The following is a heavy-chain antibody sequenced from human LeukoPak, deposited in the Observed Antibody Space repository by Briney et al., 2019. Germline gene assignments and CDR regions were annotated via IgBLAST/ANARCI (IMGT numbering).Heavy chain of an antibody. CDR3: ARPTNWWGYFDY. J-gene: IGHJ4*02. Sequence: GGSLRLSCAASGFTFSSVSMNWVRQAPGKGLEWVSYISSRSGTIYYADSVKGRFTISRDNAKNSLYLQMNSLRDEDTAVYYCARPTNWWGYFDYWGQGTLVTVSS. V-gene: IGHV3-48*02. D-gene: IGHD2-8*02. CDR2: ISSRSGTI. CDR1: GFTFSSVS.